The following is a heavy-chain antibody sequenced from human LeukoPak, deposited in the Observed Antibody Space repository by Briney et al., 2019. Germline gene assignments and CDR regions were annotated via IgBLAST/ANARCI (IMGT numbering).Heavy chain of an antibody. CDR1: GYSISSGYH. CDR3: ARDGDGYNYRGAFDI. CDR2: IYHSGST. V-gene: IGHV4-38-2*02. J-gene: IGHJ3*02. D-gene: IGHD5-24*01. Sequence: PSETLSLTCTVSGYSISSGYHWGWIRQPPGKGLEWIGSIYHSGSTYYNPSLKSRVTISVDTSKNQFSLKLSSVTAADTAVYYCARDGDGYNYRGAFDIWGQGTMVTVSS.